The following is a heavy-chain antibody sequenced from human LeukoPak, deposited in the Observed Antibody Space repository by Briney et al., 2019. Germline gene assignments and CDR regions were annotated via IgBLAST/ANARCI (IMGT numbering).Heavy chain of an antibody. CDR3: ARGSRNRITIFGVVMPNYYYYMDV. V-gene: IGHV1-8*01. D-gene: IGHD3-3*01. Sequence: GASVKVSCKASGYIFTSYDINCVRQATGQGLEWMGWMNPNSGNTGYAQKFQGRVTMTRNTSISTAYMELSSLRSEDTAVYYCARGSRNRITIFGVVMPNYYYYMDVWGKGTTVTVSS. J-gene: IGHJ6*03. CDR2: MNPNSGNT. CDR1: GYIFTSYD.